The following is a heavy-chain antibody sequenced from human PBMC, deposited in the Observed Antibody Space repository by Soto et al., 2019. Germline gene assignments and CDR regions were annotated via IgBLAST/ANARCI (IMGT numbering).Heavy chain of an antibody. D-gene: IGHD5-12*01. J-gene: IGHJ6*02. V-gene: IGHV1-46*01. CDR2: FNPTGDTA. Sequence: ASVKVSCKASGYTFTSYYIHWVRQAPGQGLEWMGIFNPTGDTASYAQKLQGRVTMTRDTSTGTAYMELSSLRSEDTAVYYCAADSSGYVFYYYGMDVWGQGTTVTVS. CDR3: AADSSGYVFYYYGMDV. CDR1: GYTFTSYY.